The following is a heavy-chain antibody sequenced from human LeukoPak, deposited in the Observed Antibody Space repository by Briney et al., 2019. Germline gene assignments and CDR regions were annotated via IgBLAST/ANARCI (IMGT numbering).Heavy chain of an antibody. CDR3: ARSNSPPRDGYNYGWFDP. Sequence: PSETLSLTCTVSGGSISSSSYYWGWIRQPPGKGLEWIGSIYYSGSTYYNPSLKSRVTISVDTSKNQFSLKLSSVTAADTALYYCARSNSPPRDGYNYGWFDPWGQGTLVTVSS. CDR1: GGSISSSSYY. CDR2: IYYSGST. D-gene: IGHD5-24*01. V-gene: IGHV4-39*01. J-gene: IGHJ5*02.